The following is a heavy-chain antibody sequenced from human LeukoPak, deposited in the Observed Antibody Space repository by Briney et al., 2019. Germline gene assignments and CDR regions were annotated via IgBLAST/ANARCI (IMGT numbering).Heavy chain of an antibody. V-gene: IGHV3-73*01. D-gene: IGHD1-26*01. CDR1: GFTLSGSA. Sequence: GGSLRLSCAPSGFTLSGSAIHWVRQSSGKGLEWVGQIDKKDKGYATATAYAASVKGRFTISRDDSINTAYLQMKSLKTEDTALYYCTRDSGTYNWFDPWGEGTLVTVPS. CDR2: IDKKDKGYATAT. J-gene: IGHJ5*02. CDR3: TRDSGTYNWFDP.